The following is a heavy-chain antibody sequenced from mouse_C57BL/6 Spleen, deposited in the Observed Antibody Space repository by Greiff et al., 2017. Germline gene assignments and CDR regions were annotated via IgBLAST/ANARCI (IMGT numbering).Heavy chain of an antibody. Sequence: VKLMESGAELVKPGASVKISCKASGYAFSSYWMNWVKQRPGKGLEWIGQIYPGDGDTNYNGKFKGKATLTADKSSSTAYMQLSSLTSEDTAVYFCARGHPGAMDYWGQGTSVTVSS. CDR3: ARGHPGAMDY. CDR1: GYAFSSYW. V-gene: IGHV1-80*01. J-gene: IGHJ4*01. CDR2: IYPGDGDT.